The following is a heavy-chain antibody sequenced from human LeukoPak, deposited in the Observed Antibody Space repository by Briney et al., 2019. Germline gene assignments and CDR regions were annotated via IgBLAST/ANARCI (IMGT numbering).Heavy chain of an antibody. V-gene: IGHV1-2*02. J-gene: IGHJ6*03. D-gene: IGHD5-18*01. CDR3: ARNFDTAMAKAPYYYMDV. Sequence: GASVKVSCKASGYSFTGHYMHWVRQAPGQGLEWMGWINPKSGGTNYAQKFQGRVTMTRDTSISTAYMELSSLRSEDTAVYYCARNFDTAMAKAPYYYMDVWGKGTTVTVSS. CDR1: GYSFTGHY. CDR2: INPKSGGT.